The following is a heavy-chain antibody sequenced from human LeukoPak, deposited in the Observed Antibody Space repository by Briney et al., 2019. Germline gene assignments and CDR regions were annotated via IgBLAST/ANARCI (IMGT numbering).Heavy chain of an antibody. CDR3: ARDDCSSISCYHNWFDP. D-gene: IGHD2-2*01. CDR1: GFTFSSYW. Sequence: GGSLTLSCPASGFTFSSYWMSWLRQAPGKGLEWVANIKQDGSEKYYVDSVKGRFTISRDNAKNSLYLQMNSLRAEDTAVYYCARDDCSSISCYHNWFDPWGQGTLVTVSS. J-gene: IGHJ5*02. V-gene: IGHV3-7*01. CDR2: IKQDGSEK.